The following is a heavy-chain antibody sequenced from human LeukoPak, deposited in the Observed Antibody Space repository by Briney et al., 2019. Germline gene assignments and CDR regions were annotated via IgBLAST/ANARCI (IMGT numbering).Heavy chain of an antibody. D-gene: IGHD3-3*01. CDR3: ARDLRSGAYYYFYMDV. Sequence: GGSLRLSCAASGFTFSSYAMHWVRQAPGKGLEYVAAVSRNGDRTYYDNSVKGRFTISRDNSRNTLYLQMGSLRPEDTALYYCARDLRSGAYYYFYMDVWGNGTTVAVSS. V-gene: IGHV3-64*01. CDR2: VSRNGDRT. J-gene: IGHJ6*03. CDR1: GFTFSSYA.